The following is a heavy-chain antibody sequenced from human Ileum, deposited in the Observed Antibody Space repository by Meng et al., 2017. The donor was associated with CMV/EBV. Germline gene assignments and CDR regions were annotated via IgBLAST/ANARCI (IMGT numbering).Heavy chain of an antibody. CDR3: ARGWVHSASSLHFDY. CDR1: GGSISGYY. V-gene: IGHV4-34*02. CDR2: INYTGNT. D-gene: IGHD6-6*01. Sequence: VQLQQWGPGLLKPLETLSLPFAVCGGSISGYYWSWIRQTPDKGLEWIAEINYTGNTWFNPALKSRITMSIDTSANQLSLKLTSVTAADAAVYYCARGWVHSASSLHFDYWSQGTLVTVSS. J-gene: IGHJ4*02.